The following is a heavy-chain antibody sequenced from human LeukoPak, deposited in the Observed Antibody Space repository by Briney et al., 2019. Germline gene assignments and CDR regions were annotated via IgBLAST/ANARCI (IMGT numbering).Heavy chain of an antibody. D-gene: IGHD5-18*01. CDR2: IYYSGST. CDR3: ARGFKRGYSYGTGY. CDR1: GGSISSGGYY. V-gene: IGHV4-31*03. J-gene: IGHJ4*02. Sequence: SETLSLTCTVSGGSISSGGYYWSWIRQHPGKGLEWIGYIYYSGSTNYNPSLKSRVTISVDTSKNQFSLKLSSVTAADTAVYYCARGFKRGYSYGTGYWGQGTLVTVSS.